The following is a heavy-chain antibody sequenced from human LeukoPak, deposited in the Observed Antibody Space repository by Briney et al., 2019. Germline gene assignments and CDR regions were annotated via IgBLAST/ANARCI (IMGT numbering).Heavy chain of an antibody. CDR2: IYYSGST. D-gene: IGHD6-13*01. V-gene: IGHV4-59*08. CDR3: ARGGIAAAGIMNWFDP. CDR1: GGSISSYY. Sequence: SETLSLTCTVSGGSISSYYWSWIRQPPGKGLEWIGYIYYSGSTNYNPSLKSRVTISVDTSKNQFSLKLSSVTAADTAVYYCARGGIAAAGIMNWFDPWGQGTLVTVSS. J-gene: IGHJ5*02.